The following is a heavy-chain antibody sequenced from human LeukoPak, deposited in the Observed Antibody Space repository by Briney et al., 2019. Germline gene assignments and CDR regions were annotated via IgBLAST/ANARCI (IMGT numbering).Heavy chain of an antibody. J-gene: IGHJ4*02. CDR3: ARARSGSYYGGSIFDY. CDR2: IYHSGST. CDR1: GDSISSTKW. Sequence: SETLSLTCVVSGDSISSTKWWSWVRQPSGKGLEWIGEIYHSGSTNYNPSLKSRVTISVDKSKSQFSLKPTSVTAADTAVYYCARARSGSYYGGSIFDYWGQGTLVTVSS. V-gene: IGHV4-4*02. D-gene: IGHD1-26*01.